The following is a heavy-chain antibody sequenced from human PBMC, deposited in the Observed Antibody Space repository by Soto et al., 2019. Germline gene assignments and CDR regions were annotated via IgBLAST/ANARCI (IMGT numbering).Heavy chain of an antibody. CDR1: GYTLTELS. CDR2: FDPEDGET. D-gene: IGHD6-13*01. CDR3: ATDSLSHRIAAAGPLLYYYYGMDV. V-gene: IGHV1-24*01. Sequence: ASVKVSCKVSGYTLTELSMHWVRQAPGKGLEWMGGFDPEDGETIYAQKFQGRVTMTEDTSTDTAYMELSSLRSEDTAVYYCATDSLSHRIAAAGPLLYYYYGMDVWGQGTTVTVSS. J-gene: IGHJ6*02.